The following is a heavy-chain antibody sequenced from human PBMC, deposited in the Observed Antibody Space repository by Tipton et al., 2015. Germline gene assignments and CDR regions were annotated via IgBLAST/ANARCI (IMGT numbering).Heavy chain of an antibody. CDR2: VSHTGGT. Sequence: GLVKPSETLSLTCTVSGGSISSYYWTWIRQPPGKGLEWIGYVSHTGGTKNNPSLKSRVTISVDTSKNQFSLKLSSVTAADTAIYYCARFDSYYYDSNDYWGQGTLVTVSS. D-gene: IGHD3-22*01. CDR1: GGSISSYY. V-gene: IGHV4-59*01. J-gene: IGHJ4*02. CDR3: ARFDSYYYDSNDY.